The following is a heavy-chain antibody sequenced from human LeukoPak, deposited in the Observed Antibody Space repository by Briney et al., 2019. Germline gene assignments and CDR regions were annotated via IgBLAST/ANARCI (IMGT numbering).Heavy chain of an antibody. CDR3: ARVTGYMIEDYFDY. CDR2: IYYSGST. D-gene: IGHD3-22*01. CDR1: GGSFSIYY. Sequence: SETLSLTCTVSGGSFSIYYWSWIRQPPGKGLEWIGYIYYSGSTDYNPSLKSRVTISVETSKNQFSLKLSSVTAADTAVYYCARVTGYMIEDYFDYWGQGTLVTVSS. J-gene: IGHJ4*02. V-gene: IGHV4-59*01.